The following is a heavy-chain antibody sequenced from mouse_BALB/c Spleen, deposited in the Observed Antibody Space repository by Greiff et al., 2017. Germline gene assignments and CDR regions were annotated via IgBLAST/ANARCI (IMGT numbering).Heavy chain of an antibody. J-gene: IGHJ3*01. V-gene: IGHV5-6-4*01. CDR1: GFTFSSYT. CDR2: ISSGGSYT. D-gene: IGHD2-4*01. Sequence: EVHLVESGGGLVKPGGSLKLSCAASGFTFSSYTMSWVRQTPEKRLEWVATISSGGSYTYYPDSVKGRFTISRDNAKNTLYLQMSSLKSEDTAMYYCTRDLGMITTAWFAYWGQGTLVTVSA. CDR3: TRDLGMITTAWFAY.